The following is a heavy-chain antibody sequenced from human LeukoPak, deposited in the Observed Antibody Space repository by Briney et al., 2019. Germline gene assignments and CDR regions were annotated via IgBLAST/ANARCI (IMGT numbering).Heavy chain of an antibody. V-gene: IGHV5-51*01. J-gene: IGHJ4*02. D-gene: IGHD5-24*01. CDR3: ARRDGFKYDY. CDR1: GYIFTSYW. CDR2: IYPGDSAT. Sequence: GESLKISCKGSGYIFTSYWIGWVRQMPGKGLEWMGFIYPGDSATRYSPSFQGQVTISADKSISTAYLQWSSLRASDTAIFYCARRDGFKYDYWGQGTLVTVSS.